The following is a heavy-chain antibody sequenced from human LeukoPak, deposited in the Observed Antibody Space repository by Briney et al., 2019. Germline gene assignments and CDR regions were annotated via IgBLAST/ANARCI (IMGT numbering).Heavy chain of an antibody. CDR3: ARGIKGRLWFGEARNPNWFDP. J-gene: IGHJ5*02. D-gene: IGHD3-10*01. V-gene: IGHV4-34*01. CDR1: GGSFSGYY. CDR2: INHSGGT. Sequence: PSETLSLTCAVYGGSFSGYYWSWIRQPPGKGLEWIGEINHSGGTNYNPSLKSRVTISVDTSKNQFPLKLSSVTAADTAVYYCARGIKGRLWFGEARNPNWFDPWGQGTLVTVSS.